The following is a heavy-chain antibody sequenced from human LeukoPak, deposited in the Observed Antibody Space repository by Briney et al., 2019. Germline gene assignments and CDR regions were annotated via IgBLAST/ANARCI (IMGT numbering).Heavy chain of an antibody. CDR3: ARGDYYGDYDISSTFYY. J-gene: IGHJ4*02. CDR1: GYTFTSYG. CDR2: ISAYNGNT. D-gene: IGHD4-17*01. Sequence: GASVKVSCKASGYTFTSYGISWVRQAPGQGLEWMGWISAYNGNTNYAQKFQGRVTMTRDMSTSTVYMELSSLRSEDTAVYYCARGDYYGDYDISSTFYYWGQETLVTVSS. V-gene: IGHV1-18*01.